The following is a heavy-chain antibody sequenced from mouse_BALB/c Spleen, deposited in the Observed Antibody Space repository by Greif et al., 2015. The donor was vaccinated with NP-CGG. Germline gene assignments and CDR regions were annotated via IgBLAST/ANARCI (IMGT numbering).Heavy chain of an antibody. Sequence: QLQESGPELVKPGASVKISCKASGYTFTDYYINWVKQKPGQGLERIGWIYPGSGNTKYNEKFKGKATLIVDTSSSTAYMQLSSLTSEDTAVYFCARRTGTEAMDYWGQGTSVTVSS. D-gene: IGHD4-1*01. CDR2: IYPGSGNT. CDR3: ARRTGTEAMDY. V-gene: IGHV1-84*02. CDR1: GYTFTDYY. J-gene: IGHJ4*01.